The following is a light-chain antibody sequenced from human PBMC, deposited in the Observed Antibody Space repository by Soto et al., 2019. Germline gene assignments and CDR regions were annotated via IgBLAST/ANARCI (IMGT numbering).Light chain of an antibody. CDR2: GAS. J-gene: IGKJ1*01. V-gene: IGKV3-15*01. CDR3: QQYNTWLWT. CDR1: QSVNAN. Sequence: EVVMTQSPATLSVSPGERATLSCRASQSVNANLAWYQQKPGQAPRLLIHGASNRATGIPARFSGSGFGTELLLTISSMQSEDFAVYYCQQYNTWLWTFGQGTKVEI.